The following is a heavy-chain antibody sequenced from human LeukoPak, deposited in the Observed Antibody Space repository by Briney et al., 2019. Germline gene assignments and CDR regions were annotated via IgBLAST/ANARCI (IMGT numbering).Heavy chain of an antibody. CDR2: IDKKDKGYAT. J-gene: IGHJ5*02. CDR1: GFTFSGSA. Sequence: GGSLRLSCAASGFTFSGSALHWVRQSSGKGLEWVGQIDKKDKGYATATTYAASVKGRFTISRDDSINTAYLQMKSLKTEDMALYYCTRDSGTYNWFDPWGQGTLVTVSS. V-gene: IGHV3-73*01. CDR3: TRDSGTYNWFDP. D-gene: IGHD1-26*01.